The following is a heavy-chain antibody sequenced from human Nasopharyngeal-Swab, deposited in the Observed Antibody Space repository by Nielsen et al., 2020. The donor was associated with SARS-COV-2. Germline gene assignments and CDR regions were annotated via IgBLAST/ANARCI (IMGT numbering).Heavy chain of an antibody. CDR2: IYYSGST. V-gene: IGHV4-39*01. CDR3: ARHLGNDYRYPFDY. Sequence: ESLKISCTVSGGSISSSSYYWGWIRQPPGKGLEWIGSIYYSGSTYYNPSLKSRVTISVDTSKNQFSLKLSSVTAADTAVYYCARHLGNDYRYPFDYWGQGTLVTVSS. CDR1: GGSISSSSYY. D-gene: IGHD5-12*01. J-gene: IGHJ4*02.